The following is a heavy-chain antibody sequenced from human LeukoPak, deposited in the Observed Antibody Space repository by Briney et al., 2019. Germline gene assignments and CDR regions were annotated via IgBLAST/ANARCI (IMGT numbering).Heavy chain of an antibody. J-gene: IGHJ4*02. Sequence: GGSLRLSCAASGFIFSTYWMAWVRQAPGKGLEWVANIKEDGSDKNYVVSMKGRFTISRDNAKNSLYLQMDSLRAEDTAVYYCASFSVRGGNPNFDYWGQGTLVTVSS. V-gene: IGHV3-7*01. CDR3: ASFSVRGGNPNFDY. CDR2: IKEDGSDK. CDR1: GFIFSTYW. D-gene: IGHD3-10*01.